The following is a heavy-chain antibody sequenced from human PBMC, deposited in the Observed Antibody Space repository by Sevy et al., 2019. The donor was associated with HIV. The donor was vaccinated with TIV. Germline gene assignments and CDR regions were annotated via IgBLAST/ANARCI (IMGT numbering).Heavy chain of an antibody. CDR1: GFTVSGNY. V-gene: IGHV3-66*01. Sequence: GESLKISCAASGFTVSGNYMSWVRQAPGKGLEWVSGIYRGGTTHFADSVKGRFTISRDNSKNTLYLQMNSLSAEDTAVYYCARAVEDYSDSSGWDWYFDLWGRGTLVTVSS. D-gene: IGHD3-22*01. CDR3: ARAVEDYSDSSGWDWYFDL. J-gene: IGHJ2*01. CDR2: IYRGGTT.